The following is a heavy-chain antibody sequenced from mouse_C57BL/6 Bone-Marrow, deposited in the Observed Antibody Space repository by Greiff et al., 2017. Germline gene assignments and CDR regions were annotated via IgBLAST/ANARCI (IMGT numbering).Heavy chain of an antibody. Sequence: QVQLQQPGAELVRPGSSVKLSCKASGYTFTSYWMHWVKQRPIQGLEWIGNIDPSDSETHYNQKFKDKATLTVDKSSSTAYMQLSSLTSKDSAVYYCAREGGSSYWYFDVWGTGTTVTVSS. CDR2: IDPSDSET. CDR3: AREGGSSYWYFDV. CDR1: GYTFTSYW. D-gene: IGHD1-1*01. J-gene: IGHJ1*03. V-gene: IGHV1-52*01.